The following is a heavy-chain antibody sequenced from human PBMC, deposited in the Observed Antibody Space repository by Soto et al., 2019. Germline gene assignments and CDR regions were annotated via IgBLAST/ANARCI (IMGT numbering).Heavy chain of an antibody. Sequence: QVQLVQSGAEVKKPGSSVKVSCKASGGTFSSYAISWVRQAPGQGLEWMGGIIPIFGTANYAQKFQGRVTITADKSTSTAYMELSSLRSEDTAVYNCARDLVGATGSHWFDPWGQGTLVTVSS. CDR3: ARDLVGATGSHWFDP. CDR2: IIPIFGTA. D-gene: IGHD1-26*01. V-gene: IGHV1-69*06. CDR1: GGTFSSYA. J-gene: IGHJ5*02.